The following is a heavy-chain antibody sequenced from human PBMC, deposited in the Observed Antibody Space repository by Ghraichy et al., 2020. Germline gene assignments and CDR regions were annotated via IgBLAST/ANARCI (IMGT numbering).Heavy chain of an antibody. J-gene: IGHJ5*02. V-gene: IGHV4-39*01. D-gene: IGHD3-3*01. CDR3: ASNPPKLRFLEWFSFDP. CDR2: IYYSGST. Sequence: SETLSLTCTVSGGSISSSSYYWGWIRQPPGKGLEWIGSIYYSGSTYYNPSLKSRVTISVDTSKNQFSLKLSSVTAADTAVYYCASNPPKLRFLEWFSFDPWGQGTLVTVSS. CDR1: GGSISSSSYY.